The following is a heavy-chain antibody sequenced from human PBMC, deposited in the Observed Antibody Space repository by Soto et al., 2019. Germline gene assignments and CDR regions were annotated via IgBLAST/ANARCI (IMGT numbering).Heavy chain of an antibody. D-gene: IGHD6-6*01. J-gene: IGHJ4*02. CDR1: GGSISSYY. CDR2: IYTSGST. V-gene: IGHV4-4*09. CDR3: ARQSGKYSSSTLDY. Sequence: PSETLSLTCTVSGGSISSYYWSWIRQPPGKGLEWIGQIYTSGSTNYNPSLKSRVTISVDTSKNQFSLKLSSVTAADTAVYYCARQSGKYSSSTLDYWGQGTLVTVSS.